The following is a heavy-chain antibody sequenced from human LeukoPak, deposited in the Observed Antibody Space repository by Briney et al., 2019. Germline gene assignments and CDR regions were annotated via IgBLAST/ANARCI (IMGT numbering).Heavy chain of an antibody. CDR1: GYTLTEFS. Sequence: GASVRVSCKVSGYTLTEFSMHWVRQAPGKGLEWMGGFDPEDGETIYAQKFQGRVTMTEDTSTDTAYMELSSLRSEDTAVYYCATTHGGYFDYWAREPWSPSPQ. V-gene: IGHV1-24*01. CDR2: FDPEDGET. CDR3: ATTHGGYFDY. J-gene: IGHJ4*02. D-gene: IGHD3-10*01.